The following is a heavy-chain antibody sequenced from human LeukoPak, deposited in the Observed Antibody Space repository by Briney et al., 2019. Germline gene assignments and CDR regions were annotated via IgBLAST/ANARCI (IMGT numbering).Heavy chain of an antibody. Sequence: GESLKISCKGSGYSFTSYWIGWVRQMPGKGLEWMGIIYPGDSDTRHSPSFQGQVTISADKSISTAYLQWSSLKASDTAMYYCARPGLGEYDILTGYFDAFDIWGQGTMVTVSS. CDR1: GYSFTSYW. CDR3: ARPGLGEYDILTGYFDAFDI. V-gene: IGHV5-51*01. J-gene: IGHJ3*02. CDR2: IYPGDSDT. D-gene: IGHD3-9*01.